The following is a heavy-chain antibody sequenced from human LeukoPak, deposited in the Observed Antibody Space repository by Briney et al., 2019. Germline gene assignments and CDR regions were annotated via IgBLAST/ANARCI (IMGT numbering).Heavy chain of an antibody. V-gene: IGHV3-48*01. CDR3: AKSLGSSSWYFYYGMNV. J-gene: IGHJ6*02. CDR2: ISESSTTI. Sequence: GGSLRLSCAASGFTFNSYSMNWVRQAPGKGLEWVSYISESSTTIYYADSVKGRFTISRDNAKNSLYLQMNSLRAEDTALYYCAKSLGSSSWYFYYGMNVWGQGTTVTVSS. CDR1: GFTFNSYS. D-gene: IGHD6-6*01.